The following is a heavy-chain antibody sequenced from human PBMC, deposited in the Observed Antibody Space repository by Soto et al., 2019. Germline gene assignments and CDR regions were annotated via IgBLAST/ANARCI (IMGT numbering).Heavy chain of an antibody. J-gene: IGHJ6*02. CDR3: ARALVSGSPGYYYYYGMDV. V-gene: IGHV3-7*01. D-gene: IGHD3-10*01. CDR2: IKQDGSEK. Sequence: LVWVANIKQDGSEKYHADSVKGRFTISRDNSKNTVHLQMNSLRAEDTAVYYCARALVSGSPGYYYYYGMDVWGQGTTVTVSS.